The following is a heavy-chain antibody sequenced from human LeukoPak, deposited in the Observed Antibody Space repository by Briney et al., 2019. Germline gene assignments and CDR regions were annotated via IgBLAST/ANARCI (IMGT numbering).Heavy chain of an antibody. CDR3: ARLRRGAAADV. V-gene: IGHV5-51*01. J-gene: IGHJ6*02. Sequence: GESLKISCKGSANSFTNYWIGWVRQMPGKGLEWMGIIYPGDSDTRYSASFQGQVTISADKSISTAYLQWSSLKASDTAMYYCARLRRGAAADVWGQGATVTVSS. CDR2: IYPGDSDT. D-gene: IGHD6-13*01. CDR1: ANSFTNYW.